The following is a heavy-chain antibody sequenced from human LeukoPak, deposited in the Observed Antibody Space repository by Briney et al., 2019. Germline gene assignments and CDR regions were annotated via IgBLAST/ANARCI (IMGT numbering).Heavy chain of an antibody. CDR3: ARASIAAAGTIDY. CDR2: IYYSGST. J-gene: IGHJ4*02. Sequence: PGGSLRLSCAASGFTFSSYSMNWVRQAPGKGLEWIGYIYYSGSTNYNPSLKSRVTISVDTSKNQFSLKLSSVTAADTAVYYCARASIAAAGTIDYWGQGTLVTVSS. V-gene: IGHV4-59*01. D-gene: IGHD6-13*01. CDR1: GFTFSSYS.